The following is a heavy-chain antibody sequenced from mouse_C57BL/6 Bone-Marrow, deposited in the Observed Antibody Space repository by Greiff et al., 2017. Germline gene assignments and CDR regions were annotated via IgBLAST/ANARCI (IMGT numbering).Heavy chain of an antibody. CDR1: GYTFTSYD. D-gene: IGHD1-1*01. V-gene: IGHV1-85*01. J-gene: IGHJ1*03. Sequence: QVHVKQSGPELVKPGASVKLSCKASGYTFTSYDINWVKQRPGQGLEWIGWIYPRDGSTKYNEKFKGKATLTVDTSSSTAYMELHSLTSEDSAVYFCARYYGSSYWYFDVWGTGTTVTVSS. CDR3: ARYYGSSYWYFDV. CDR2: IYPRDGST.